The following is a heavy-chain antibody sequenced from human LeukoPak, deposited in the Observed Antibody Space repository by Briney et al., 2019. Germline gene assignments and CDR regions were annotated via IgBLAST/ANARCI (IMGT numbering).Heavy chain of an antibody. V-gene: IGHV3-11*01. Sequence: PGGSLRLSCAASGFTFSDYYMSWTRQAPGKGVEWVSYISSSGSTIYYADSVKGRFTISRDNAKNSLYLQMNSLRAEDTAVYYCARGGTTVTLALDYWGQGTLVTVSS. CDR2: ISSSGSTI. J-gene: IGHJ4*02. D-gene: IGHD4-17*01. CDR1: GFTFSDYY. CDR3: ARGGTTVTLALDY.